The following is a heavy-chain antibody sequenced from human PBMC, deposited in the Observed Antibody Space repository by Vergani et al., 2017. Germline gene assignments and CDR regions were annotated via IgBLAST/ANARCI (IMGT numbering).Heavy chain of an antibody. V-gene: IGHV3-7*01. Sequence: DVQIVESGGGLVQPGGSLRLSCTGSEFILGTYWMSWVRQAPGKGLEWVANIKQDGSEKYYVDSVKGRFTISSDNAKNSLYLQMSSLKVEDTGVYYCAREINNEGFDYWGQGTRVTVS. CDR3: AREINNEGFDY. D-gene: IGHD1-1*01. J-gene: IGHJ4*02. CDR2: IKQDGSEK. CDR1: EFILGTYW.